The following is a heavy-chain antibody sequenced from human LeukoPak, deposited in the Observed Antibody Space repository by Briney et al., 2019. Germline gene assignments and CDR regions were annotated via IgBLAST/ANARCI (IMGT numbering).Heavy chain of an antibody. CDR3: ARRRMIVVTNDAFDI. CDR1: GGSFSGYY. D-gene: IGHD3-22*01. Sequence: SETLSLTCAVYGGSFSGYYWSWIRQPPGKGLEWIGEINHSGSTNYNPSLKSRVTISVDTSKNQFSLKLSSVTAADTAVYYCARRRMIVVTNDAFDIWGQGTMVTVSS. V-gene: IGHV4-34*01. CDR2: INHSGST. J-gene: IGHJ3*02.